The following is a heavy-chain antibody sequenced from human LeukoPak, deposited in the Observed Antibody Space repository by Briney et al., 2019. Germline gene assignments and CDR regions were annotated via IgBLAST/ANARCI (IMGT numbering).Heavy chain of an antibody. D-gene: IGHD3-10*02. J-gene: IGHJ6*02. CDR3: ATNPYVTFYSMDV. Sequence: ASVKVSCKASGGTFSSYAISWVRQAPGQGLEWMGWMNSISGGTQYAQKFQGRVTMTSDTSISTAYMELNRLTSDDTAVYYCATNPYVTFYSMDVWGQGTTVTV. CDR2: MNSISGGT. V-gene: IGHV1-2*02. CDR1: GGTFSSYA.